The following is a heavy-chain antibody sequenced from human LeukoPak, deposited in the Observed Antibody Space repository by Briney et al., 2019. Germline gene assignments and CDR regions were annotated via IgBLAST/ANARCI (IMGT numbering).Heavy chain of an antibody. V-gene: IGHV3-30*02. CDR3: AKLGYSGSGVGYYMDV. J-gene: IGHJ6*03. CDR1: GFTFSSYG. Sequence: SGGALRLSCAASGFTFSSYGFHWVRQAPGKGLEWVAFIRYDGSNKYYADSVKGRFTISRDNSKNTLYLQMNSLRAEDTAVYYCAKLGYSGSGVGYYMDVWGKGTTVTISS. CDR2: IRYDGSNK. D-gene: IGHD3-10*01.